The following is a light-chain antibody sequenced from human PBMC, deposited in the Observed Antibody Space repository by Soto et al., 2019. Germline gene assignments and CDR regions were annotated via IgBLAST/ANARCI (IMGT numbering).Light chain of an antibody. CDR2: GAS. J-gene: IGKJ1*01. CDR3: QVYNAWPRT. Sequence: EMVLTQSPATLSVSPGEGATLSCRASTSITTNLAWYQQRRRQAPRLLIYGASTRAIGIPARFSGSGSGTEFSLTISRLESEDFAVYYCQVYNAWPRTFGPGTKVEI. CDR1: TSITTN. V-gene: IGKV3-15*01.